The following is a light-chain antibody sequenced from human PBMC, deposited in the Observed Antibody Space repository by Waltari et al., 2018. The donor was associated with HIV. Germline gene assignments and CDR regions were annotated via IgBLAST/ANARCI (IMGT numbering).Light chain of an antibody. Sequence: QLVLTQSPSASASLGASVTLTCPLSSGHSSYAIAWHTQQPEEGPRYLMKLNSDGSHTKGDGIPDRFSGSSSGAERYLSISSLQSEDEADYYCQTWATGSVVFGGGTKLTVL. V-gene: IGLV4-69*01. CDR2: LNSDGSH. CDR3: QTWATGSVV. J-gene: IGLJ2*01. CDR1: SGHSSYA.